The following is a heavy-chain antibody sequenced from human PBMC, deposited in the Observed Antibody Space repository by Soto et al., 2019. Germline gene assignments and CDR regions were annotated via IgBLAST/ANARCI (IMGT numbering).Heavy chain of an antibody. D-gene: IGHD3-16*01. CDR2: MNPGSGDT. V-gene: IGHV1-8*01. J-gene: IGHJ5*02. Sequence: ASVKVSCKASGYSFTNNDVSWVRQATGQGLEWMGWMNPGSGDTGYAQKFQGRVTMTRDISIATAYMELSSLRSDDTAIYYCARMATFGSLNWFDPWGQGTLVTV. CDR1: GYSFTNND. CDR3: ARMATFGSLNWFDP.